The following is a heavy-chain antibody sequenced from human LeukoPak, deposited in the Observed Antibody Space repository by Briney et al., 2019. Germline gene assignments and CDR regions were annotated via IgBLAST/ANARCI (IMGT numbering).Heavy chain of an antibody. V-gene: IGHV1-18*01. D-gene: IGHD2-2*01. Sequence: GASVKVSCKASGYTFTSYGISWVRQAPGQGLEWMGWISAYNGNTNYAQKLQGRVTMTTDTSTSTAYMELRSLRSDDTAVYYCARLSIVVVPAARYYYYYYMDVWGKGTTVTISS. CDR3: ARLSIVVVPAARYYYYYYMDV. CDR2: ISAYNGNT. J-gene: IGHJ6*03. CDR1: GYTFTSYG.